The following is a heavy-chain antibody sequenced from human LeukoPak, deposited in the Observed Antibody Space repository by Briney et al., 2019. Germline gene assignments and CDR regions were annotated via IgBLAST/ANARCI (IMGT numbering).Heavy chain of an antibody. V-gene: IGHV4-34*01. Sequence: SETLSLTCAVYGGSFSGYYWSWIRQPPGKGLEWIGEINHSGSTNYNPSLKSRVTISVDTSKNQFSLKLSSVTAADTAVYYCARVQTGVPRYYYDSSDWFDPWGQGTLVTVSS. D-gene: IGHD3-22*01. J-gene: IGHJ5*02. CDR3: ARVQTGVPRYYYDSSDWFDP. CDR1: GGSFSGYY. CDR2: INHSGST.